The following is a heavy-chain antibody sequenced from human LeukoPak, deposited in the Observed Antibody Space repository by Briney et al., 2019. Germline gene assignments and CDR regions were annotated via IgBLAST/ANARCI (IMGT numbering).Heavy chain of an antibody. CDR2: INTNTGSP. D-gene: IGHD2-8*01. V-gene: IGHV7-4-1*01. CDR3: ARVPFVVMGDTGNWFDP. Sequence: ASVKVSCKASGYTFTNYAMNWVRQAPGQGLEWMGWINTNTGSPTYAQGFTGRFVFSLDASVSTAYLQIRRLKAEDTAVYYCARVPFVVMGDTGNWFDPWGQGTLVTVSS. CDR1: GYTFTNYA. J-gene: IGHJ5*02.